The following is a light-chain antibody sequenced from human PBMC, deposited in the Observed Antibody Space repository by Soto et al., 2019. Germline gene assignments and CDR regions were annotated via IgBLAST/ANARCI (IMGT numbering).Light chain of an antibody. CDR2: AAS. J-gene: IGKJ1*01. CDR1: QTLSTNS. V-gene: IGKV3-20*01. Sequence: EIVWTQSPGTLSLSPGERATLSCRASQTLSTNSLAWYQQRLGQTPRLLLXAASTRATDVPDRFSGSGCGTDFTLTISRLEPDDFAVYYCQQYGSSPMWTFGQGTKVDIK. CDR3: QQYGSSPMWT.